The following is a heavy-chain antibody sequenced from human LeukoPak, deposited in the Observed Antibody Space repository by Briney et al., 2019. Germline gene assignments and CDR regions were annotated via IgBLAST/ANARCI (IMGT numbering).Heavy chain of an antibody. D-gene: IGHD2-2*01. CDR1: GLTFSSYA. CDR3: ATRYCSSTSCYSWYFDL. CDR2: ISGSGGST. V-gene: IGHV3-23*01. Sequence: GGSLRLSCAASGLTFSSYAMSWVRQAPGKGLEWVSAISGSGGSTYYADSVKGRFTISRDNSKNSLYLQMNSLRAEDTAVYYCATRYCSSTSCYSWYFDLWGRGTLVTVSS. J-gene: IGHJ2*01.